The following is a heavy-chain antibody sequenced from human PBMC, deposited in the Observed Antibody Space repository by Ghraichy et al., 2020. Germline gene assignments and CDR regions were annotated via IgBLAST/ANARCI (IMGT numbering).Heavy chain of an antibody. D-gene: IGHD5-12*01. V-gene: IGHV1-69*02. CDR2: IIPILGIA. CDR1: GGTFSSYT. Sequence: SVKVSCKASGGTFSSYTISWVRQAPGQGLEWMGRIIPILGIANYAQKFQGRVTITADKSTSTAYMELSSLRSEDTAVYYCARADRYSGYDWVIDYWGQGTLVTVSS. J-gene: IGHJ4*02. CDR3: ARADRYSGYDWVIDY.